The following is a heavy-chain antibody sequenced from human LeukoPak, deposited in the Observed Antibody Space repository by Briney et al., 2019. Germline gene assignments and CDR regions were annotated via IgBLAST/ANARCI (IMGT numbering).Heavy chain of an antibody. D-gene: IGHD5-12*01. J-gene: IGHJ6*03. Sequence: GGSLRLSCAASGFTFSSYWMSWVRQAPGKGLEWVANIKQDGSEKYYVDSVKGRFTISRDNAKNSLYLQMNSLRAEDTAVYYCARAAIRVYYYYYMDVWGKGTTVTVSS. CDR3: ARAAIRVYYYYYMDV. CDR2: IKQDGSEK. V-gene: IGHV3-7*01. CDR1: GFTFSSYW.